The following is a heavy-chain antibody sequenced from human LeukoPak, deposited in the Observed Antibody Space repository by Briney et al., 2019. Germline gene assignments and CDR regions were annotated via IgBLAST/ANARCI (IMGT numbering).Heavy chain of an antibody. D-gene: IGHD2-15*01. J-gene: IGHJ4*02. V-gene: IGHV5-10-1*01. Sequence: GESLKISCKGSGYIFTSYWISWVRQMPGKGLEWMGRIDPSDSYTNYSPSFQGHVTISAAKYISTAYLQWSRLKASDTAKYYCARRYCGGGTCYGDYWGQGTLVTVSS. CDR1: GYIFTSYW. CDR3: ARRYCGGGTCYGDY. CDR2: IDPSDSYT.